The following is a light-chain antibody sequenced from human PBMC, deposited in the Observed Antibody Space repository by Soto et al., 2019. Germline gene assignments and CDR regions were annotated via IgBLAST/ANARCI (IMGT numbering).Light chain of an antibody. CDR2: GAS. CDR1: QSVSSN. Sequence: EMVMTQSPATLSVSPGERATLSCRASQSVSSNLAWYQQKPGQAPRLLIYGASTRATGIPARFSGSGSGTDFTLTISSLEPEDFAVYYCQQRSNWPPLTFGGGTKVEIK. CDR3: QQRSNWPPLT. V-gene: IGKV3-11*01. J-gene: IGKJ4*01.